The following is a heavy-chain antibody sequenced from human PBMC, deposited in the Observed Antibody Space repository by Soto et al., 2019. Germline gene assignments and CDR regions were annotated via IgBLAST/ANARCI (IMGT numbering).Heavy chain of an antibody. CDR2: MNPNSGNT. CDR3: AREAAMTTSRRDLDAFDI. Sequence: ASVKVSCKASGYTFTSYDINWVRQATGQGLEWIGWMNPNSGNTGYAQKFQGRVTMTRNTSISTAYMELSSLRSEDTAVYYCAREAAMTTSRRDLDAFDIWGQGTMVTVSS. CDR1: GYTFTSYD. J-gene: IGHJ3*02. V-gene: IGHV1-8*01. D-gene: IGHD2-2*01.